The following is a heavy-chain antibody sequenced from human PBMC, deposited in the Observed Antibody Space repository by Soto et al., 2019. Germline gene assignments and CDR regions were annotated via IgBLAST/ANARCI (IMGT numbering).Heavy chain of an antibody. V-gene: IGHV3-30-3*01. CDR3: AKVPDYDILTGYGYYYYMDV. Sequence: GGSLRLSCAASGFTFSSYAMHWVRQAPGKGLEWVAVISYDGSNKYYADSVKGRFTISRDNSKNTLYLQMNSLRAEDTAVYYCAKVPDYDILTGYGYYYYMDVWGKGTTVTVSS. J-gene: IGHJ6*03. CDR1: GFTFSSYA. CDR2: ISYDGSNK. D-gene: IGHD3-9*01.